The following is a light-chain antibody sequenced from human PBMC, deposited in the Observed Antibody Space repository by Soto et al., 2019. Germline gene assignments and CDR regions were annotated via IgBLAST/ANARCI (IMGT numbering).Light chain of an antibody. V-gene: IGKV3-20*01. CDR3: PQYGSSGT. CDR1: QSVSNNY. Sequence: EIVLTQSPGTLSLSPGERATLSCRASQSVSNNYLAWYQQKPGQAPRLLIYGASNRATGIPDRFSGSGSGTDFTLTISRLEPEYFAVYYCPQYGSSGTFGQGTKVEIK. J-gene: IGKJ1*01. CDR2: GAS.